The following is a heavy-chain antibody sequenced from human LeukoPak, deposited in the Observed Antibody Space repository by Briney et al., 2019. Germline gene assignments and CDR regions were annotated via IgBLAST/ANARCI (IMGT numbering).Heavy chain of an antibody. CDR3: ARDGYYYDSSGYYYLKYYFDY. CDR1: GGTFSSYA. J-gene: IGHJ4*02. D-gene: IGHD3-22*01. V-gene: IGHV1-69*13. CDR2: IIPIFGTA. Sequence: SVKVSCKASGGTFSSYAISWVRQAPGQGLEWMGGIIPIFGTANYAQKFQGRVTITADESTSTAYMELSSLRSEDTAVYYCARDGYYYDSSGYYYLKYYFDYWGQGTLVTVSS.